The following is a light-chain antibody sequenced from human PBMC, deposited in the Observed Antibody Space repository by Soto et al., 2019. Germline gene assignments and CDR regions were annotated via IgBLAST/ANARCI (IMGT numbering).Light chain of an antibody. CDR1: SSDVGGYNY. CDR2: DDS. CDR3: QSYASSRSVVV. Sequence: QSALTQPASVSGSPGQSITISCTGTSSDVGGYNYVSWYQQHPGKAPKLMIYDDSNRPSGVPNRFSGSKSGNSASLAISGLQAEDEADYYCQSYASSRSVVVCGGGTKLTVL. V-gene: IGLV2-14*01. J-gene: IGLJ2*01.